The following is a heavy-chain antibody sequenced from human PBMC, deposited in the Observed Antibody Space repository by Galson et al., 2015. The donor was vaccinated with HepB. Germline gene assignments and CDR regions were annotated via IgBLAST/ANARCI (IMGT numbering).Heavy chain of an antibody. J-gene: IGHJ4*02. D-gene: IGHD6-19*01. CDR2: VSSSSNYI. CDR1: GFSFSTYS. CDR3: AKGRAVAGSYYFDY. Sequence: SLRLSCAASGFSFSTYSMNWVRQAPGKGLEWVSSVSSSSNYIYYTDSVKGRFTISRDNAKNSLFLQMNSLRVEDTAVYYCAKGRAVAGSYYFDYWGQGSLVIVSS. V-gene: IGHV3-21*01.